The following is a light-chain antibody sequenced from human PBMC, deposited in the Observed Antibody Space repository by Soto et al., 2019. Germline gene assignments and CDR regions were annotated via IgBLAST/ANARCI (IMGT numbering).Light chain of an antibody. CDR2: DAS. V-gene: IGKV1-5*01. Sequence: DIQMTQSPSTLSASVGDRVTITCRASQSISSWLAWYQQKPGKAPKFLISDASNLESGVLSRFSGSGSGTEFTLTIDSLQPDDFATYYCHQYNNYPYTFGQGTTLEIK. J-gene: IGKJ2*01. CDR3: HQYNNYPYT. CDR1: QSISSW.